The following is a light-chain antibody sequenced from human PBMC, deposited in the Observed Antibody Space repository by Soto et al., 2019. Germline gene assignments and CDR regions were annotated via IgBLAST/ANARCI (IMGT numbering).Light chain of an antibody. CDR3: SSYASSITLV. CDR1: RSDVGGYDY. Sequence: QSALTQPASVSGSPGQSITISCTGTRSDVGGYDYVSWYQQHPGKAPKLLIFDVSKRPSGVSYRFSGSKSGNTASLTISGLQAEDEADYYCSSYASSITLVFGGGTKLTVL. V-gene: IGLV2-14*01. J-gene: IGLJ2*01. CDR2: DVS.